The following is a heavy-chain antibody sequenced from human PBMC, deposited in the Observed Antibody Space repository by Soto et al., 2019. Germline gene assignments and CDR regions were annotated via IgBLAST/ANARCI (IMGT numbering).Heavy chain of an antibody. Sequence: PGGSLRLSCAASGFTFDDYAMHWVRQAPGKGLEWVSGISWNSGSIGYADSVKGRFTISRDNAKNSLYLQMNSLRAEDTALYYCAKDRGRGGAATYDAFDIWGQGTMVTVSS. D-gene: IGHD2-15*01. J-gene: IGHJ3*02. V-gene: IGHV3-9*01. CDR1: GFTFDDYA. CDR2: ISWNSGSI. CDR3: AKDRGRGGAATYDAFDI.